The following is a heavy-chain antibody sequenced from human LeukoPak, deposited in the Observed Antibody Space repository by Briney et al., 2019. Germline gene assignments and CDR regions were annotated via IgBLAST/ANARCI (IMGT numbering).Heavy chain of an antibody. CDR1: GFTFSSYG. J-gene: IGHJ4*02. D-gene: IGHD6-19*01. Sequence: GGSLRLSCAASGFTFSSYGMHWVHQAPGKGLEWVAVISYGGSNKYYADSVKGRFTISRDNSKNTLYLQMNSLRAEDTAVYYCARDGSSGWSYYFDYWGQGTLVTVSS. V-gene: IGHV3-30*03. CDR3: ARDGSSGWSYYFDY. CDR2: ISYGGSNK.